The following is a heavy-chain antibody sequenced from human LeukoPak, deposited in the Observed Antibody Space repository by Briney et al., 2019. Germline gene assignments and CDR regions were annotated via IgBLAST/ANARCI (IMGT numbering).Heavy chain of an antibody. Sequence: RASQTLSLTCTVSGGSISSGSYYWSWIRQPAGKGLEWIGEINHSGSTNYNPSLKSRVTISVDTSKNQFSLKLSSVTAADTAVYYCARGFRWQQLVRGIGYTSPKYFQHWGQGTLVTVSS. D-gene: IGHD6-13*01. CDR3: ARGFRWQQLVRGIGYTSPKYFQH. CDR2: INHSGST. J-gene: IGHJ1*01. CDR1: GGSISSGSYY. V-gene: IGHV4-61*09.